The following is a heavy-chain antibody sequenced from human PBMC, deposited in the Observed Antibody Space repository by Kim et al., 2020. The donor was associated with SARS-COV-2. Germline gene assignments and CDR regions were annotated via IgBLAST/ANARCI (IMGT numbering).Heavy chain of an antibody. Sequence: SETLSLTCAVYGGSFSGYYWSWIRQPPGKGLEWIGEINHSGSTNYNPSLKSRVTISVDTSKNQFSLKLSSVTAADTAVYYCASGPRFWSNYYYMDVWGKGTTVTVSS. D-gene: IGHD3-3*01. V-gene: IGHV4-34*01. CDR3: ASGPRFWSNYYYMDV. J-gene: IGHJ6*03. CDR2: INHSGST. CDR1: GGSFSGYY.